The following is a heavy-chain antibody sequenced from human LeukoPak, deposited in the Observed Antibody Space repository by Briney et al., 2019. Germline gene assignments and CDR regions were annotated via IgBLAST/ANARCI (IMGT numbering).Heavy chain of an antibody. CDR3: AKVSDTSLVMNWIDP. V-gene: IGHV3-23*01. CDR1: GFNFGDYA. Sequence: GGSLRLSCAASGFNFGDYAMSWVRQVPGKGLEWVAILTGSGGRTHYADSVKGRFTISRDNSQNTLFLQMSSLRGDDTALYFCAKVSDTSLVMNWIDPWGQGTRVTVSS. J-gene: IGHJ5*02. D-gene: IGHD2-8*02. CDR2: LTGSGGRT.